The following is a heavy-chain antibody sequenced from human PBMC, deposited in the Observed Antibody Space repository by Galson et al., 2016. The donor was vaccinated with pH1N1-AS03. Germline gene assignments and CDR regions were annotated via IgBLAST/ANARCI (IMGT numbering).Heavy chain of an antibody. CDR2: INWNRGHI. CDR3: AKGQHGYGGSGSIDM. CDR1: GFTFGDYA. V-gene: IGHV3-9*01. J-gene: IGHJ3*02. Sequence: SLRLSCAASGFTFGDYAMHWVRQVPGKGLDWVSHINWNRGHIDYADSVKGRFTLSRDNARSFLYLQMKSLRTEDTGLYFCAKGQHGYGGSGSIDMWGQGTMVIVSS. D-gene: IGHD3-10*01.